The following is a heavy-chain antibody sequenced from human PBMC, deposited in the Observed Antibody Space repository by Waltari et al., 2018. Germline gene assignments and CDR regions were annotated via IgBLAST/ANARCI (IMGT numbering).Heavy chain of an antibody. J-gene: IGHJ2*01. CDR2: INTNTGTP. CDR1: GYTFTSYA. Sequence: QVQLVQSGSELKKPGASVKVSCKASGYTFTSYAMNWVRQAPGQGLEGMGWINTNTGTPTYAQGFTGRLVFSLDTSVSTAYLQISSLKAEDTAVYYCARLYSDIVVVVAGYTYWYFDLWGRGTLDTVSS. D-gene: IGHD2-15*01. CDR3: ARLYSDIVVVVAGYTYWYFDL. V-gene: IGHV7-4-1*02.